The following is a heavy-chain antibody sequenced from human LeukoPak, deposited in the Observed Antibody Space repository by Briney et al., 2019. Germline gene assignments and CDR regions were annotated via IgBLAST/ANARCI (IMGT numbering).Heavy chain of an antibody. CDR1: GFTFSSYS. Sequence: GGSLRLSCVASGFTFSSYSMSWVRQAPGKGLEWVSSISSSSSYIYYADSVKGRFTISRDNSKNTLYLQMNSLRAEDTAVYYCAKAFGYCSSTSCYTQYFQHWGQGTLVTVSS. CDR3: AKAFGYCSSTSCYTQYFQH. D-gene: IGHD2-2*02. V-gene: IGHV3-21*01. J-gene: IGHJ1*01. CDR2: ISSSSSYI.